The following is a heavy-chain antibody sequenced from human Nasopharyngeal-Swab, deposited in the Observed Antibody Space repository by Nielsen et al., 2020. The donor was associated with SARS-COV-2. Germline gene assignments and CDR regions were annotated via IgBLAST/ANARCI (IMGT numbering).Heavy chain of an antibody. CDR1: GFTFSSYE. CDR3: ARDSRGTMVRGVSGYYYGMDV. CDR2: ISSSGSTI. V-gene: IGHV3-48*03. D-gene: IGHD3-10*01. Sequence: GESLKISCAASGFTFSSYEMNWVRQASGKGLEWVSYISSSGSTIYYADSVKGRFTISRDNAKNSLYLQMNSLRAEDTAVYYCARDSRGTMVRGVSGYYYGMDVWGQGTTVTVSS. J-gene: IGHJ6*02.